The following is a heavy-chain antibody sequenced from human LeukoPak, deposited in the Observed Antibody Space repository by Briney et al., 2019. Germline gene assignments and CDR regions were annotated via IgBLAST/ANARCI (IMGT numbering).Heavy chain of an antibody. D-gene: IGHD1-26*01. CDR1: GFTFSNAW. J-gene: IGHJ4*02. CDR2: IKSKTDGGTT. V-gene: IGHV3-15*01. CDR3: TTDPGWWELPGPFDY. Sequence: GGSLRLSCAASGFTFSNAWMSWVRQAPGKGLEWVGRIKSKTDGGTTDYAAPVKGRFTISRVDSKNTLYLQMNSLKTEDTAVYYCTTDPGWWELPGPFDYWGQGTLVTVSS.